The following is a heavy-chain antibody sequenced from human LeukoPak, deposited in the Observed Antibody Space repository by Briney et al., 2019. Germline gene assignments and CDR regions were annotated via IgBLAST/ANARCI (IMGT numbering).Heavy chain of an antibody. CDR3: AKFYTPNYYDSSGYYWGFDY. Sequence: PGGSLRLSCAASGFTFSSYAMSWVRQAPGKGLEWVSAISGSGGSTYYADSVKGRFTISRDNSKNTLYLQMNSLRAEDTAVYYCAKFYTPNYYDSSGYYWGFDYWGQGTLVTVSS. J-gene: IGHJ4*02. CDR2: ISGSGGST. V-gene: IGHV3-23*01. CDR1: GFTFSSYA. D-gene: IGHD3-22*01.